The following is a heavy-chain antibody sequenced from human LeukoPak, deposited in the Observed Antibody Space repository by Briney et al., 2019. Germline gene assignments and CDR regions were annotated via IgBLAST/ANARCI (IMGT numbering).Heavy chain of an antibody. Sequence: SVKVSCKASGGTFSSYAISWVRQAPGQGLVWMGGIIPIFGTANYAQKFQGRVTITADESTSTAYMELRSLRSDDTAVYYCARGAPAVGMDVWGQGTTVTVSS. CDR3: ARGAPAVGMDV. CDR2: IIPIFGTA. J-gene: IGHJ6*02. CDR1: GGTFSSYA. D-gene: IGHD4-17*01. V-gene: IGHV1-69*13.